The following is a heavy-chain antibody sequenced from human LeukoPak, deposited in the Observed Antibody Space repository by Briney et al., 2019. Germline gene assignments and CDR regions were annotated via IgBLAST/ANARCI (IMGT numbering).Heavy chain of an antibody. D-gene: IGHD3-9*01. CDR1: GFTFSSYG. J-gene: IGHJ4*02. CDR3: AKDLELRYFDWLPSLGY. V-gene: IGHV3-30*18. CDR2: ISYDGSNK. Sequence: PGGSLRLYCAASGFTFSSYGMHWVRQAPGKGLEWVAVISYDGSNKYYADSVKGRFTISRDNSKNTLYLQMNSLRAEDTAVYYCAKDLELRYFDWLPSLGYWGQGTLVTVSS.